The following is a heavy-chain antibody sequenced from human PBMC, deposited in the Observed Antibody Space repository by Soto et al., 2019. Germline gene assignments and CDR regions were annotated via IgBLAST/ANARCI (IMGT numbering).Heavy chain of an antibody. V-gene: IGHV3-7*01. D-gene: IGHD2-15*01. CDR3: ARGPYCSGGSCPPADYYGMDV. Sequence: GGSLRLSCAASGFTFSSYWMSWVRQAPGKGLEWVANIKQDGSEKYYVDSVKGRFTISRDNAKNSLYLQMNSLRAEDTAVYYCARGPYCSGGSCPPADYYGMDVWGQGTTVTVSS. J-gene: IGHJ6*02. CDR1: GFTFSSYW. CDR2: IKQDGSEK.